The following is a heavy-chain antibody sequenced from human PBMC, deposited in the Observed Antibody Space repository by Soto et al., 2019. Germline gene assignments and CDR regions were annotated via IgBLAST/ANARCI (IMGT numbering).Heavy chain of an antibody. V-gene: IGHV4-34*01. CDR2: INHSGST. CDR3: ARGRVTMVRGVLDY. J-gene: IGHJ4*02. Sequence: SETLSLTCAVYGGSFSGYYWIWIRQPPGKGLEWIGEINHSGSTNYNPSLKSRVTISVDTSKNQFSLKLSSVTAADTAVYYCARGRVTMVRGVLDYWGQGTLVTVSS. CDR1: GGSFSGYY. D-gene: IGHD3-10*01.